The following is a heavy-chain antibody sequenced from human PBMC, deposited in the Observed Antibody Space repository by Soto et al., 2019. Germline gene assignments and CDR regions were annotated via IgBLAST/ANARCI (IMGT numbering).Heavy chain of an antibody. CDR1: GGTFSSYA. CDR3: IRSGSYSSTSNDAKRIYGMDV. J-gene: IGHJ6*02. V-gene: IGHV1-69*13. D-gene: IGHD3-10*01. Sequence: GGAGKVSCKASGGTFSSYAISWVRQAPGQGLEWMGGIIPIFGTANYAQKCQCRVTITADESTSTAYMELSSLRSEDTAVYYCIRSGSYSSTSNDAKRIYGMDVLGQGITVTVS. CDR2: IIPIFGTA.